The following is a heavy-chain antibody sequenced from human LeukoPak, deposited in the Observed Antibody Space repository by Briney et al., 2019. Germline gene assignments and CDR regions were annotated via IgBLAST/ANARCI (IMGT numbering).Heavy chain of an antibody. CDR1: GGTFTNAA. V-gene: IGHV1-69*13. D-gene: IGHD3-3*01. CDR3: ARGGGIFGVLTTAHYYGMDV. J-gene: IGHJ6*02. Sequence: ASVKVSCKASGGTFTNAAISWVRQAPGQGLEWMGGINPIFRSPNYAQRFQGRVTIIADESTGTAYTELSSLKIDDTAIYYCARGGGIFGVLTTAHYYGMDVWGQGTTVTVSS. CDR2: INPIFRSP.